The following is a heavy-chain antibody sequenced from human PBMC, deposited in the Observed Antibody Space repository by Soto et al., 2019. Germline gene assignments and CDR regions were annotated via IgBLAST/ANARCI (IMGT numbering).Heavy chain of an antibody. J-gene: IGHJ6*02. CDR2: ISYDGSNK. Sequence: GGSLRLSCAASGFTFSSYAMHWVRQAPGKGLEWVAVISYDGSNKYYADSVKGRFTISRDNSKNTLYLQMNSLRAEDTAVYYCARGELWFGELFHYYYGMDVWGQGTTVTVSS. V-gene: IGHV3-30-3*01. D-gene: IGHD3-10*01. CDR1: GFTFSSYA. CDR3: ARGELWFGELFHYYYGMDV.